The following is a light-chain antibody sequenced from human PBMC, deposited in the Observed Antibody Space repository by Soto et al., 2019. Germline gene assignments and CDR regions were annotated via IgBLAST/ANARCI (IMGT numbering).Light chain of an antibody. J-gene: IGKJ4*01. CDR2: GAS. CDR3: QQYNNWPLT. V-gene: IGKV3-15*01. Sequence: EIVMTQSPATLSVSPGERATRSCRASQSVSSNLAWYQQKPGQAPRLLIYGASTRATGIPARFSGSGSGTEFTLTISSLQSEDFAVYYCQQYNNWPLTFGGGTKV. CDR1: QSVSSN.